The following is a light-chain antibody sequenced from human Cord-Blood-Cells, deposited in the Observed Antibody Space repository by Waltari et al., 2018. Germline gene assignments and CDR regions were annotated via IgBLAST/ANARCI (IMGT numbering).Light chain of an antibody. CDR1: QRVRSRY. CDR2: GAS. Sequence: EIVLTQSPGTLSLSPGERATLSCRASQRVRSRYLAWYPQKPGQPPRLLIYGASSRATGIPDRFSGSGSGTDFTLTISRLEPEDFAVYYCQQYGSSLTWTFGQGTKVEIK. CDR3: QQYGSSLTWT. V-gene: IGKV3-20*01. J-gene: IGKJ1*01.